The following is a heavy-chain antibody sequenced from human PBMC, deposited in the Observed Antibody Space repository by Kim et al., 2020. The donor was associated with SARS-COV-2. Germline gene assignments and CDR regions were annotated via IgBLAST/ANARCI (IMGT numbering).Heavy chain of an antibody. CDR2: ISSSSSYI. CDR3: ARLGYCSSTSCPTPDY. J-gene: IGHJ4*02. CDR1: GFTFSSYS. V-gene: IGHV3-21*01. Sequence: GGSLRLSCAASGFTFSSYSMNWVRQAPGKGLEWVSSISSSSSYIYYADSVKGRFTISRDNPKNSLYLQMNSLRAEDTAVYYCARLGYCSSTSCPTPDYWGQGTLVTVSS. D-gene: IGHD2-2*01.